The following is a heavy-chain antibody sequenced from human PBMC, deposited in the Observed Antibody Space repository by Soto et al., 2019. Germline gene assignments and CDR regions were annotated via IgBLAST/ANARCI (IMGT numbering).Heavy chain of an antibody. Sequence: PSETLSLTCTVSGGSISSGDYYWSWIRQPPGKGLEWIGYIYYSGSTYYNPSLKSRVTISVDTSKNQFSLKLSFVTAADTAVYYCARASYYSGSYYPFDYWGQGTLVTVSS. V-gene: IGHV4-30-4*01. J-gene: IGHJ4*02. D-gene: IGHD1-26*01. CDR3: ARASYYSGSYYPFDY. CDR2: IYYSGST. CDR1: GGSISSGDYY.